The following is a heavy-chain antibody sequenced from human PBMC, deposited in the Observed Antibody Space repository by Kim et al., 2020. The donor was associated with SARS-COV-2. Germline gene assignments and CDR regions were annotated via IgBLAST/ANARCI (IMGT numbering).Heavy chain of an antibody. J-gene: IGHJ1*01. D-gene: IGHD6-19*01. V-gene: IGHV4-39*01. CDR3: ARHLSDYSSGWSRGEYFQH. CDR2: IYYSGST. CDR1: GGSISSSSYY. Sequence: SETLSLTCTVSGGSISSSSYYWGWIRQPPGKGLEWIGSIYYSGSTYYNPSLKSRVTISVDTSKNQFSLKLSSVTAADTAVYYCARHLSDYSSGWSRGEYFQHWGQGTLVTVSS.